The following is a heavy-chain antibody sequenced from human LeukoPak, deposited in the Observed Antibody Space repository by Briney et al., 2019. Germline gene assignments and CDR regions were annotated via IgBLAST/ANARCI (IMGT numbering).Heavy chain of an antibody. CDR3: ARGVAASSGWYLDAFDI. CDR1: GGSFSGYY. CDR2: INHSGST. V-gene: IGHV4-34*01. Sequence: SETLSLTCAVYGGSFSGYYWSWIRQPPGKGLEWIGEINHSGSTNYNPSLKSRVTISVDTSKDQFSLKLSSVTAADTAVYYRARGVAASSGWYLDAFDIWGQGTMVTVSS. D-gene: IGHD6-19*01. J-gene: IGHJ3*02.